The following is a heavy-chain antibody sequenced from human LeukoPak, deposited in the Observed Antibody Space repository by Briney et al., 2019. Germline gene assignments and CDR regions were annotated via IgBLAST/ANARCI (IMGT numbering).Heavy chain of an antibody. CDR2: INHSGST. CDR3: ARVRIQLWAPWFDP. D-gene: IGHD5-18*01. V-gene: IGHV4-34*01. Sequence: SETLSLTCAVYGGSFSGYYWSWIRQPPGKGLEWIGEINHSGSTNYNPSLKSRVTISVDTSKNQFSLKLSSVTAADTAVYYCARVRIQLWAPWFDPWGQGTLVTVSS. CDR1: GGSFSGYY. J-gene: IGHJ5*02.